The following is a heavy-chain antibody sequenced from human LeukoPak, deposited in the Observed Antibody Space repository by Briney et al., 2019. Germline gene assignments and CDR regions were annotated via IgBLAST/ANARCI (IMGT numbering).Heavy chain of an antibody. V-gene: IGHV3-30-3*01. CDR3: AKRGGETGTTFKYGMDV. Sequence: TGGSLRLSCVASGFTVSSSYMSWVRQAPGKGLEWVAVISYNGSNKYYADSVKGRFTISRDNSKNTLYMQMNSLRAEDTAVYYCAKRGGETGTTFKYGMDVWGQGTTVTVSS. CDR2: ISYNGSNK. CDR1: GFTVSSSY. D-gene: IGHD1-1*01. J-gene: IGHJ6*02.